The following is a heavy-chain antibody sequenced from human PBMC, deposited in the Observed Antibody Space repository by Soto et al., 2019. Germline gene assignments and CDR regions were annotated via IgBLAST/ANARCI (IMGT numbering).Heavy chain of an antibody. D-gene: IGHD3-9*01. V-gene: IGHV3-48*03. Sequence: QLVESGGGSVQPGRSLRLSCAPSGFTFSSYEMNWVRQAPGKGLEWVSYISVSGTMRFYADAVKGRFTISRDNTKKILYLQMNRLRAEDSSLYYCATAGLTGTVWGQWTTVTVSS. CDR3: ATAGLTGTV. CDR2: ISVSGTMR. J-gene: IGHJ6*02. CDR1: GFTFSSYE.